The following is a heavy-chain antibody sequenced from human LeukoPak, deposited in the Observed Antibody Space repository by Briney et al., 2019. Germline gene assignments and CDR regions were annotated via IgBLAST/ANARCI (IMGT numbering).Heavy chain of an antibody. J-gene: IGHJ4*02. D-gene: IGHD2-2*01. CDR2: ISRSGSTI. V-gene: IGHV3-11*04. Sequence: GGSLRLSCAASGFTFSDYYMSWIRQAPGKGLEWVSYISRSGSTIYYADSVKGRFTISRDNAKNSLYLQMNSLRAEDTAVYYCARVGPCTSCYAYFDYWGQGTLVTVSS. CDR1: GFTFSDYY. CDR3: ARVGPCTSCYAYFDY.